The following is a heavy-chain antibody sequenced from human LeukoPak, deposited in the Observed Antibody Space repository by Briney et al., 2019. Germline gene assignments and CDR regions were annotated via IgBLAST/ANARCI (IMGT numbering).Heavy chain of an antibody. D-gene: IGHD2-15*01. CDR3: ARRGTTYCTVDSCHPNWFDP. J-gene: IGHJ5*02. CDR1: GYTFSDYY. Sequence: GGSLRLSCAASGYTFSDYYMTWIRQAPGRGLEWISYINGSSSDTKYADSVKGRFTISRDNAKNSVYLLMNSLRAEDTAVYYCARRGTTYCTVDSCHPNWFDPWGQGTLVTVSS. CDR2: INGSSSDT. V-gene: IGHV3-11*03.